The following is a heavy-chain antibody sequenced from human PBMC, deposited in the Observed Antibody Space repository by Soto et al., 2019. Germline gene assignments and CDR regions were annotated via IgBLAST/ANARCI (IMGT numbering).Heavy chain of an antibody. CDR3: ARGMYGTNNWFDP. V-gene: IGHV1-69*02. J-gene: IGHJ5*02. Sequence: QVQLVQSGAEVKKPGSSVKVSCKASGGTFSSYTISWVRQAPGQGLEWMVRIIPILGIANYAQKFQGRVTITADKSTSTAYMELSSLRSEDTAVYYCARGMYGTNNWFDPWGQGTLVTVSS. D-gene: IGHD2-8*01. CDR2: IIPILGIA. CDR1: GGTFSSYT.